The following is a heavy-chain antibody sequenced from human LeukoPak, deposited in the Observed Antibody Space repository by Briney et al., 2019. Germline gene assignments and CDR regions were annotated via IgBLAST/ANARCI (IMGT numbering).Heavy chain of an antibody. CDR2: ISSSSSYI. V-gene: IGHV3-21*01. Sequence: PGRSLRLSCPASGPTFSSFSMSWVRQAPGRGLEWVSSISSSSSYIYYADSVKGRFTISRDNAKNSLHLQMNSLGADDTAVYYCARDGGYYFDYWGQGTLVTVSS. CDR1: GPTFSSFS. J-gene: IGHJ4*02. D-gene: IGHD3-22*01. CDR3: ARDGGYYFDY.